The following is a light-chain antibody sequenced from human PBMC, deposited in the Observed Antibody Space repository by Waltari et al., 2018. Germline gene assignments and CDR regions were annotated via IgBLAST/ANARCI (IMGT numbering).Light chain of an antibody. Sequence: QSVLTQPPSVSAAPGQKVTIPCSGSNFNIVNNYVSWYQFLPGTAPKLLIYDKYKRPSGIPDRFSGSKSDTSATLDITGLQTGDEADYYCGTWDTSLSAAVFGGGTKVTVL. J-gene: IGLJ2*01. V-gene: IGLV1-51*01. CDR1: NFNIVNNY. CDR3: GTWDTSLSAAV. CDR2: DKY.